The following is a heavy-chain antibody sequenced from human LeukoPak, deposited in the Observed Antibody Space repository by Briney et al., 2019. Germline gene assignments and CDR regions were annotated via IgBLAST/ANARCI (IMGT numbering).Heavy chain of an antibody. CDR1: GFTFSSSA. Sequence: GASVKVSCKASGFTFSSSAVQWVRQARGQRLEWIGWIVVSSGKTNYAQKFQERVTITRDMSTTTVNMELTRLSSEDTAVYYCAADDLLFVYWGQGTLVTVSS. V-gene: IGHV1-58*01. D-gene: IGHD3-10*02. J-gene: IGHJ4*02. CDR3: AADDLLFVY. CDR2: IVVSSGKT.